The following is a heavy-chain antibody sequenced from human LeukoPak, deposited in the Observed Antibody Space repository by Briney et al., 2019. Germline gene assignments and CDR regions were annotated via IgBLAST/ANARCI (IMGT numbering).Heavy chain of an antibody. J-gene: IGHJ4*02. CDR2: ISSSSSTT. V-gene: IGHV3-48*01. CDR1: GFTFSSYS. D-gene: IGHD6-19*01. CDR3: AAKASGWHFPFDY. Sequence: QSGGSLRLSCAASGFTFSSYSMNWVRQAPGKGLEGVSYISSSSSTTYYADSVKGRFTISRDNSKNTLYLQMNSLRAEDTAVYYCAAKASGWHFPFDYWGQGTLVTVSS.